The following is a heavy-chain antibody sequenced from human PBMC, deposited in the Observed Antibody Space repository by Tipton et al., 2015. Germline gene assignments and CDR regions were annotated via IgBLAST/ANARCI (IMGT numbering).Heavy chain of an antibody. J-gene: IGHJ4*02. D-gene: IGHD3-9*01. CDR2: ISQRDGT. Sequence: LRLSCTVSGGSISNSNYYWGWIRQTPGKGLEWIGYISQRDGTNYNPSLKSRVTMSRDTSKNQFSLKLTSVTAADTAVYYCACQDYDSLTRDYQTVDYWGQGTLVTVSS. CDR1: GGSISNSNYY. CDR3: ACQDYDSLTRDYQTVDY. V-gene: IGHV4-61*05.